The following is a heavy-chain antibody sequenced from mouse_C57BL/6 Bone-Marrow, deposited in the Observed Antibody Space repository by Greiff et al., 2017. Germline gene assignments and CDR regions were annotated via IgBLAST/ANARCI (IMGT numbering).Heavy chain of an antibody. D-gene: IGHD1-1*01. CDR2: IYPGSGNT. V-gene: IGHV1-76*01. CDR1: GYTFTDYY. J-gene: IGHJ2*01. Sequence: QVQLQQSGAELVRPGASVKLSCKASGYTFTDYYINWVKQRPGQGLEWIARIYPGSGNTYYNEKFKGKATLTAEKSSSTAYMQLSSLTSEDSAVYFCARFITPVVAFDYWGQGTTLTVSS. CDR3: ARFITPVVAFDY.